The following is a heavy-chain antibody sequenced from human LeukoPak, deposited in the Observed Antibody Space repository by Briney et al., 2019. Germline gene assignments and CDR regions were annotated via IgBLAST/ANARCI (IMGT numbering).Heavy chain of an antibody. Sequence: PSETLSLTCAVYGGSFSGYYWSWIRQPPGKGLEWIGEINHSGSTNYNPSLKSRVTISVDTSKNQFSLKLSSVTAADTAVYYCARHSPFGPYWFDPWGQGTLVTVSS. CDR3: ARHSPFGPYWFDP. D-gene: IGHD3-16*01. CDR2: INHSGST. J-gene: IGHJ5*02. V-gene: IGHV4-34*01. CDR1: GGSFSGYY.